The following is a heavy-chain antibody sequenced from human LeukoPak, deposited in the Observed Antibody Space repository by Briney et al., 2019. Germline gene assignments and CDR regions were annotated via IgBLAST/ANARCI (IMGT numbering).Heavy chain of an antibody. CDR1: GFTFSSYA. Sequence: GGSLRLSCAASGFTFSSYAMSWVRQAPGKGLEWVAVISYDGSNKYYADSVKGRFTISRDNSKNTLYLQMNSLRAEDTAVYYCAREGIQLYDYWGQGTLVTVSS. V-gene: IGHV3-30-3*01. D-gene: IGHD5-18*01. CDR2: ISYDGSNK. J-gene: IGHJ4*02. CDR3: AREGIQLYDY.